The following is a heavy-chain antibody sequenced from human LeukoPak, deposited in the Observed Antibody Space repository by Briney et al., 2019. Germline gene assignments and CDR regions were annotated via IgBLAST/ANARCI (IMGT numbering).Heavy chain of an antibody. Sequence: GASVKVSCKASGFTFTSSAVQWVRQARGQRLEWIGWIVVGGGNTNYAQKFQERVTITRDMSTSTAYMELSSLRSEDTAVYYCAAAYYDILTGYFFVFDYWGQGTLVTVSS. J-gene: IGHJ4*02. CDR2: IVVGGGNT. D-gene: IGHD3-9*01. V-gene: IGHV1-58*01. CDR3: AAAYYDILTGYFFVFDY. CDR1: GFTFTSSA.